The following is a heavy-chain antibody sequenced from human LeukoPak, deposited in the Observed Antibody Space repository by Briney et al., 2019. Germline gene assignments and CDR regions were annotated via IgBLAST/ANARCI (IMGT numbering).Heavy chain of an antibody. V-gene: IGHV4-34*01. Sequence: SETLSLTCAVYGGSFSGYYWSWIRQPPGKGLEWIGEINHRGSTNYNPSLTSRVTISVDTSKNQFSLKLSSVTAADTAVYYCARGLRQLVRSWHYWGQGTLVTVSS. J-gene: IGHJ4*02. CDR3: ARGLRQLVRSWHY. CDR1: GGSFSGYY. D-gene: IGHD6-6*01. CDR2: INHRGST.